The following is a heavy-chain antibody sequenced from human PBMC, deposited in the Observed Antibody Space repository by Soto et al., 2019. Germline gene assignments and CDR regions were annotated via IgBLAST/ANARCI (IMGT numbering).Heavy chain of an antibody. J-gene: IGHJ4*02. D-gene: IGHD1-26*01. CDR3: AREKVGAVDY. CDR1: GYTFTSYD. CDR2: MNRNSGNT. Sequence: QVQLVQSGAEVKKPGASVKVSCKASGYTFTSYDINWVRQATGQGLEWMGWMNRNSGNTGYAQKFQGRVTMTRNTSISTAYTELTSLRPADTAVYYCAREKVGAVDYWGQGTLVTVSS. V-gene: IGHV1-8*01.